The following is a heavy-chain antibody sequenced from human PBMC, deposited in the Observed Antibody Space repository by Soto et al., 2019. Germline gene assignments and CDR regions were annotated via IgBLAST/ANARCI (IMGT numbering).Heavy chain of an antibody. CDR1: GGSFSGYY. CDR2: INHSGST. J-gene: IGHJ3*02. V-gene: IGHV4-34*01. Sequence: SETLSLTCAVYGGSFSGYYWSWIRPPPGKGLEWIGEINHSGSTNYNPSLKSRVTISVDTSKNQFSLKLSSVTAADTAVYNCARCPFGEYSSPARAFDIWGQGTMVTVSS. CDR3: ARCPFGEYSSPARAFDI. D-gene: IGHD6-6*01.